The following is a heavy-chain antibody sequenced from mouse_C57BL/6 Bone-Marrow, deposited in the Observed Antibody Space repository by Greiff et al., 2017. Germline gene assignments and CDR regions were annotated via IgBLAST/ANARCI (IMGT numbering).Heavy chain of an antibody. V-gene: IGHV1-19*01. Sequence: EVQLQQSGPVLVKPGASVKMSCKASGYTFTDYYMNWVKQSHGKSLEWIGVINPYNGGTSYNQKFKGKATLTVDKSSSTAYMELNSLTSEDSAVYYCARDYWSSYWYFDVWGTGTTVTVSS. CDR3: ARDYWSSYWYFDV. CDR1: GYTFTDYY. J-gene: IGHJ1*03. CDR2: INPYNGGT. D-gene: IGHD1-1*01.